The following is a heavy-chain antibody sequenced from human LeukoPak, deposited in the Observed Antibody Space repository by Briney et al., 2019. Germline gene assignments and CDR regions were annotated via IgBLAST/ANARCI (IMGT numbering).Heavy chain of an antibody. Sequence: GGSLRLSCVASGFTFSSYWMSWVRQAPGKGPEWVANIKEDGSGKYYVDSVKGRFTISRDNAKNSLYLQMNSLRAEDTAVYYCARDSGLAFWGQGTLVTVSS. J-gene: IGHJ4*02. CDR1: GFTFSSYW. V-gene: IGHV3-7*01. D-gene: IGHD2-21*01. CDR3: ARDSGLAF. CDR2: IKEDGSGK.